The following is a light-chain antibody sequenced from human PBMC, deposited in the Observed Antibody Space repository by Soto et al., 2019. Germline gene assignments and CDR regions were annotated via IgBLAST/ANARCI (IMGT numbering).Light chain of an antibody. CDR3: SSYTSSSTLVV. J-gene: IGLJ2*01. CDR2: EVS. Sequence: QSALTQPASVSGSPGQSITISCTGTSSDVGGYNYVSWYQQHPGKAPNLMIYEVSNRPSGVSNRFSGSKSGNTASLTISGLQAEDEADYYCSSYTSSSTLVVFGVGTKLTVL. CDR1: SSDVGGYNY. V-gene: IGLV2-14*01.